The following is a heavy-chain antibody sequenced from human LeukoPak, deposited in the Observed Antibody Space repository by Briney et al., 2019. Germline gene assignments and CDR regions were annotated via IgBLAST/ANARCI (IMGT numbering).Heavy chain of an antibody. CDR2: ISPTGSTT. J-gene: IGHJ4*02. Sequence: GSLRLPCGTACFPFSNGWMHRARQTPGKGAVLVSRISPTGSTTSYADSVKGRFTVSRDNAKNTLYLQVNNLRAEDTAVYYCARGPNSNWSGLDFWGQGTLLTVSS. CDR3: ARGPNSNWSGLDF. CDR1: CFPFSNGW. D-gene: IGHD6-6*01. V-gene: IGHV3-74*01.